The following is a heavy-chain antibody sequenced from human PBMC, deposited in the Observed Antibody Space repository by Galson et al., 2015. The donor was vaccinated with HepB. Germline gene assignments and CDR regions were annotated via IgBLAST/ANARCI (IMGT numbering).Heavy chain of an antibody. CDR1: GGTFSSYA. CDR3: ARGGYSYGPDGGY. CDR2: IIPILGIA. V-gene: IGHV1-69*04. Sequence: SVKVSCKASGGTFSSYAISWVRQAPGQGLEWMGRIIPILGIANYAQKFQGRVTITADKSTSTAYMELSSLRSEDTAVYYCARGGYSYGPDGGYWGQGTLVTVSS. J-gene: IGHJ4*02. D-gene: IGHD5-18*01.